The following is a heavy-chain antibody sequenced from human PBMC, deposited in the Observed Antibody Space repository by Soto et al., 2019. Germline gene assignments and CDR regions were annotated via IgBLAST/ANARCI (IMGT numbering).Heavy chain of an antibody. J-gene: IGHJ3*02. CDR3: ARGLIMITFGGVIALDAFDI. Sequence: GASLKVSFKASGYTFTSYDIKWVRQATGQGLEWMGWMKPNSGNTGYAQKFQGRVNMTRNTSISTAYMELSSLRSEDTAVYYCARGLIMITFGGVIALDAFDIWGQGTMVTVS. D-gene: IGHD3-16*02. V-gene: IGHV1-8*01. CDR2: MKPNSGNT. CDR1: GYTFTSYD.